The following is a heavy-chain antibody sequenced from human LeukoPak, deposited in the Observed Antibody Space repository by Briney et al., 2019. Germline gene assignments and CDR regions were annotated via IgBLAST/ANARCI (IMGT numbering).Heavy chain of an antibody. CDR2: ISYSGSS. Sequence: SETLSLTCTVSGGSISSGDYYWSWIRQPPGKGLEWIGSISYSGSSYYTPSLRSRVTISIDTSKNQFSLKMSSMTAADTAVYYCARDGIHYGSGFDPWGQGTLVTVSS. D-gene: IGHD3-10*01. V-gene: IGHV4-39*07. CDR3: ARDGIHYGSGFDP. J-gene: IGHJ5*02. CDR1: GGSISSGDYY.